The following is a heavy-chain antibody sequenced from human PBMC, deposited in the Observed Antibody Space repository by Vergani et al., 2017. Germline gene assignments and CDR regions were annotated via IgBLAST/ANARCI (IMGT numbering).Heavy chain of an antibody. CDR1: GGSVSGYY. CDR3: ARVDAGQFDY. Sequence: QVQLQESGPGLVKPSETLSLTCTVSGGSVSGYYWSWIRQPAGKGLEWIGRIYISGSTNYNPSLKSRVTMSVDTSKNQFTLKLTPLTAAATAVYYRARVDAGQFDYWGQGTLVTVSS. J-gene: IGHJ4*02. CDR2: IYISGST. V-gene: IGHV4-4*07. D-gene: IGHD6-13*01.